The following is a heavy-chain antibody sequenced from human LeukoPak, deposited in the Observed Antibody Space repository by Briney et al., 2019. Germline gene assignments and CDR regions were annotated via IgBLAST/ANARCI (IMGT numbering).Heavy chain of an antibody. Sequence: SQTLSLTCTVSGGSISSGGYYWSWIRQPPGKGLEWIGYIHHSGSTYYNPSLKSRVTISVDRSKNQFSLKLSSVTAADTAVYYCARRYSSGWHPLDYWGQGTLVTVSS. V-gene: IGHV4-30-2*01. J-gene: IGHJ4*02. CDR2: IHHSGST. CDR3: ARRYSSGWHPLDY. D-gene: IGHD6-19*01. CDR1: GGSISSGGYY.